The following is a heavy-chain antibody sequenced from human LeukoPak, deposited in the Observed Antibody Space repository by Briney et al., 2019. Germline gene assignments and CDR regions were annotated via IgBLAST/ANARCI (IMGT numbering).Heavy chain of an antibody. V-gene: IGHV1-69*05. CDR3: ARDRYYYDSSGSRAFDI. D-gene: IGHD3-22*01. J-gene: IGHJ3*02. CDR2: IIPIFGTA. CDR1: GGTFSSYA. Sequence: SVKVSCKASGGTFSSYAISWVRQAPGQGLEWMGGIIPIFGTANYAQKFQGRVTMTRDTSTSTVYMELSSLRSEDTAVYYCARDRYYYDSSGSRAFDIWGQGTMVTVSS.